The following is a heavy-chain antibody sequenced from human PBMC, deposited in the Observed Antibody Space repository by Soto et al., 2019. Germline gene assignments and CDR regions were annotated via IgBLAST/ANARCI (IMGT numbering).Heavy chain of an antibody. CDR3: ASRYYDFWSGYLTDYYYYGMDV. CDR2: INAGNGNT. CDR1: GYTFTSYA. D-gene: IGHD3-3*01. Sequence: ASVKVSCKASGYTFTSYAMHWVRQAPGQRLEWMGWINAGNGNTKYSQRFQGRVTITRDTSASTAYMELSSLRSEDTAVYYCASRYYDFWSGYLTDYYYYGMDVWGQGTTVTVS. J-gene: IGHJ6*02. V-gene: IGHV1-3*01.